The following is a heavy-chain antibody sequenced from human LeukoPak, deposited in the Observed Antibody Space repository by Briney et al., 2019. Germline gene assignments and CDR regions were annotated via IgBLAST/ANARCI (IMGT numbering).Heavy chain of an antibody. Sequence: SETLSLTCAVYGGSFSGYYWSWIRQPPGKGLEWIGEINHSGSTNYNPSLKSRVTISVDTSKNQFSLKLSSVTAADTAVYYCARENISWFDPWGQGTLVTVSS. V-gene: IGHV4-34*01. J-gene: IGHJ5*02. CDR3: ARENISWFDP. CDR1: GGSFSGYY. D-gene: IGHD2/OR15-2a*01. CDR2: INHSGST.